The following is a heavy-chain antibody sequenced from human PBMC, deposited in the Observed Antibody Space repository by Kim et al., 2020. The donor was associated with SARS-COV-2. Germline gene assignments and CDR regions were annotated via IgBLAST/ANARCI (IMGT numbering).Heavy chain of an antibody. CDR1: GFRFDNYA. J-gene: IGHJ6*02. V-gene: IGHV3-23*01. D-gene: IGHD1-1*01. CDR2: ISSGGVAS. CDR3: AKVYQLRSADWNPDHYYGLNA. Sequence: GGSLRLSCKASGFRFDNYAMTWVRQAAGKGLQWVSTISSGGVASNYADSVKGRFSVSRDNSGDTLYLDMTSLRDEDTAMYYCAKVYQLRSADWNPDHYYGLNAWGQGTAVTVSS.